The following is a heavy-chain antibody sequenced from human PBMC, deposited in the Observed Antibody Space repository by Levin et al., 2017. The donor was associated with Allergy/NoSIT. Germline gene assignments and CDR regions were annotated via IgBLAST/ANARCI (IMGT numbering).Heavy chain of an antibody. Sequence: GSLKISCAASGFTFSSYWMSWVRQAPGKGLEWVANIKQDGTEKFYVDSVKGRFTISKDNAKNSVDLHMTSLRVEDSAVYYCARNWRSAFDIWGQGTMVTVSS. CDR3: ARNWRSAFDI. D-gene: IGHD2-8*02. V-gene: IGHV3-7*04. CDR2: IKQDGTEK. J-gene: IGHJ3*02. CDR1: GFTFSSYW.